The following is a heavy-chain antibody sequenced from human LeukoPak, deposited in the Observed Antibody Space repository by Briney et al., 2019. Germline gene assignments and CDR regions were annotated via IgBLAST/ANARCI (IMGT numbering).Heavy chain of an antibody. D-gene: IGHD1-1*01. CDR2: ISGSGGST. V-gene: IGHV3-21*04. CDR3: ARHTTGYNSPRDSFNI. Sequence: TPGRSLRLSCAVSGFTFSNYGMHWVRQAPRKGLEWVSTISGSGGSTYYADSVKGRFTISRDNAKNSLYLQMNSLRAEDTAVYYCARHTTGYNSPRDSFNIWGQGTMVTVSS. J-gene: IGHJ3*02. CDR1: GFTFSNYG.